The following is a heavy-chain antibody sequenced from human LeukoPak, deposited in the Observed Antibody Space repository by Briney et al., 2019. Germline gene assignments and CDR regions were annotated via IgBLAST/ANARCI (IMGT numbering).Heavy chain of an antibody. CDR3: ARVGDHYHWYLDV. CDR1: GFSVSANY. D-gene: IGHD3-10*01. V-gene: IGHV3-53*01. CDR2: LYSGGST. Sequence: GRSLRLSCAGSGFSVSANYMNWVRQAPGEGLEWVSILYSGGSTYYADSVKGRFTVSRDSSKNTLYLHMNSLRAEDTAVYYCARVGDHYHWYLDVWGRGTLVTASS. J-gene: IGHJ2*01.